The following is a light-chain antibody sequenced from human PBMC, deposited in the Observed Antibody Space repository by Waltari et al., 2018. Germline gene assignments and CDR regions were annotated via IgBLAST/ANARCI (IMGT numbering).Light chain of an antibody. CDR3: QQAHSFPYT. CDR2: TAS. Sequence: DIQMTQSPSSVSASVGDTVTITCRASQGISPWFAWYQQKPGKAPKLLIFTASSLQSGVPSRFSGSGSGKAFTLTINNLQPEDFATYYCQQAHSFPYTFGQGTKLEIK. V-gene: IGKV1-12*01. J-gene: IGKJ2*01. CDR1: QGISPW.